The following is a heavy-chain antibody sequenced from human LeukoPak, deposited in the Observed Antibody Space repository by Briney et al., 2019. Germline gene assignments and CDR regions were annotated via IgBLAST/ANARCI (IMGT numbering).Heavy chain of an antibody. CDR3: AAYVAVTCTARLDY. CDR1: GGSISSYY. Sequence: SETLSLTCTVSGGSISSYYWSWIRQPPGKGLEWIGYIYYSGSTNYNPSLKSRVTISVDTSKNQFSLKLSSVTAADTAMYYCAAYVAVTCTARLDYWGQGTLVTVSS. J-gene: IGHJ4*02. D-gene: IGHD6-19*01. CDR2: IYYSGST. V-gene: IGHV4-59*08.